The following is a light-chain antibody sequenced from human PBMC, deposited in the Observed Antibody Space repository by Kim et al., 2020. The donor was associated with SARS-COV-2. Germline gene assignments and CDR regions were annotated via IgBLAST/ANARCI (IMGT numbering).Light chain of an antibody. Sequence: DIQLTQSPSFLSASVGDRVTITCRASQAISNHLGWCQQNPGKAPKLLIYGASTLQSGVPSRFSGSGSGTEFTLTISSLQPEDFATYFCQYLSSYSVTFGGGTKVDIK. J-gene: IGKJ4*01. V-gene: IGKV1-9*01. CDR3: QYLSSYSVT. CDR1: QAISNH. CDR2: GAS.